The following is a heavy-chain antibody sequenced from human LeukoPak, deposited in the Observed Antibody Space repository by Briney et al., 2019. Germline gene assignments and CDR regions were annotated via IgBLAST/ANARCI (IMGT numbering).Heavy chain of an antibody. J-gene: IGHJ4*02. CDR3: AKDPTGYYYDSSGYLLPDY. CDR1: GFTISSYG. D-gene: IGHD3-22*01. Sequence: GGSLRLSCAASGFTISSYGIHWVRQTPGKGLAWVAVISYDGSNKYYADSVKGRFTISRDNSKNTLYLQMNSLRAEDTAVYYCAKDPTGYYYDSSGYLLPDYWGQGTLVTVSS. CDR2: ISYDGSNK. V-gene: IGHV3-30*18.